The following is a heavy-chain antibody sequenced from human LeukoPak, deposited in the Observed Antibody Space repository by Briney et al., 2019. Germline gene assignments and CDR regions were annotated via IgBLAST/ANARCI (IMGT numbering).Heavy chain of an antibody. V-gene: IGHV4-59*08. J-gene: IGHJ5*02. Sequence: PSETLSLNCTVSGGSISSYFWSWIRQPPGKGLEWIAYIYHSGSTSYNPSLKSRVTMSVDTAKNQFSLKLSSVTAADTAVYYCARNLMVPGEGANWFDPWGQGTLVAVSS. CDR3: ARNLMVPGEGANWFDP. CDR2: IYHSGST. D-gene: IGHD3-10*01. CDR1: GGSISSYF.